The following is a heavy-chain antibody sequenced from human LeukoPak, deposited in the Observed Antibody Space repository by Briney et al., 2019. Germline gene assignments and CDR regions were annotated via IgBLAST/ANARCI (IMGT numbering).Heavy chain of an antibody. CDR1: GFTFSSYA. CDR3: AREKDGNYNSPQNVFGF. V-gene: IGHV3-64D*09. Sequence: GGSPRLSCSASGFTFSSYAMHWVRQAPGKGLEYVSAISSNGGSTYYADSVKGRVTISRDNSKNTLYLQMSSLRAEDTAVYYCAREKDGNYNSPQNVFGFWGQGTMVTVSS. J-gene: IGHJ3*01. D-gene: IGHD5-24*01. CDR2: ISSNGGST.